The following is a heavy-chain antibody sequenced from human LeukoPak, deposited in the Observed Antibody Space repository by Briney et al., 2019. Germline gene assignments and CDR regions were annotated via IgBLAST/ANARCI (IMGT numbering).Heavy chain of an antibody. CDR1: GGSISGYY. CDR3: ARHFTYYYDSSGYPRDAFDI. J-gene: IGHJ3*02. CDR2: MYYSGST. Sequence: SETLSLTCTASGGSISGYYWSWIRQPPGKGLVWIGYMYYSGSTNYNPSLESRITISIDMSNNQFSLTLSSVTAADTALYYCARHFTYYYDSSGYPRDAFDIWGQGTMVTVSS. V-gene: IGHV4-59*08. D-gene: IGHD3-22*01.